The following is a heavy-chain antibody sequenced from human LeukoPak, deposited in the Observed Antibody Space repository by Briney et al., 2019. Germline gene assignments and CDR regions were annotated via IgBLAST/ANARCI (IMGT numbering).Heavy chain of an antibody. V-gene: IGHV3-21*03. J-gene: IGHJ6*03. Sequence: GGSLRLSCAASGVTFSSYRMNWVRQAPGKGLEWVSSISSTSSYIYYADSVKGRFTISRDKSKYSVYLQMTRLRADVTAMYYCARESGSRSYYYYMAVWRKGTTVTVYS. CDR1: GVTFSSYR. D-gene: IGHD2-2*01. CDR2: ISSTSSYI. CDR3: ARESGSRSYYYYMAV.